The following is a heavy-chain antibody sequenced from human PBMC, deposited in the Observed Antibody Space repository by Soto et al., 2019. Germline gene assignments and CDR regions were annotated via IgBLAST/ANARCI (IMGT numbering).Heavy chain of an antibody. CDR1: GYTFTGYY. CDR3: ARMEPVTYYDSWTGPHYVAYFDY. D-gene: IGHD3-3*01. J-gene: IGHJ4*01. V-gene: IGHV1-2*04. Sequence: GASVKVSCKASGYTFTGYYMHWVRQAPGQGLEWMGWINPNSGGTNYAQKFQGWVTMTRDTSISTAYMELSRLRSDDTAVYYCARMEPVTYYDSWTGPHYVAYFDYLGHGPLITVSS. CDR2: INPNSGGT.